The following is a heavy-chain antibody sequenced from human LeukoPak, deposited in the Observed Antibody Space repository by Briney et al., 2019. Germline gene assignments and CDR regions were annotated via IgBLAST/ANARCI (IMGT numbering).Heavy chain of an antibody. CDR2: FDPEDGET. CDR1: GYTLTDLS. Sequence: ASVKVSCKVSGYTLTDLSMHWVRRAPGKGLEWLGGFDPEDGETIYAQRFQGRVTLAEDTSTDTAYMELSSLRSEDTAAYYCATDIPRRVRGVVYSSFGMDVWGQGTTVTVSS. CDR3: ATDIPRRVRGVVYSSFGMDV. D-gene: IGHD3-10*01. V-gene: IGHV1-24*01. J-gene: IGHJ6*02.